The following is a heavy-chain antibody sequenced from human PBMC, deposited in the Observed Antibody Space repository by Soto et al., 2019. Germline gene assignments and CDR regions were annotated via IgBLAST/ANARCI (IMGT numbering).Heavy chain of an antibody. CDR1: GYTFTSYA. CDR3: ARGPAKLRYIGTYYYMDV. J-gene: IGHJ6*03. V-gene: IGHV1-3*01. CDR2: INVGNGNT. Sequence: GASVKVSCKASGYTFTSYAMHWVRQAPGQRLKWIEWINVGNGNTKYSQKFQGRVTITRDTSASTAYMELSSLRSEDTAVYYFARGPAKLRYIGTYYYMDVWGKGTTVTVSS. D-gene: IGHD3-9*01.